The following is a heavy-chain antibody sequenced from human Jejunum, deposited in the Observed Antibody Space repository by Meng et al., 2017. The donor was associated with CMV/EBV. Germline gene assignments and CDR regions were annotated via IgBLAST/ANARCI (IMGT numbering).Heavy chain of an antibody. V-gene: IGHV1-46*02. CDR1: GYTVNSYD. CDR2: INPSGGYT. J-gene: IGHJ4*02. Sequence: QDQLLLFRAGVRKAEASVTLYCTASGYTVNSYDLVWVRPAPGQGLEWMGVINPSGGYTSYAQEFQGRLTMTRDKSTNTVSMDLSSLRSEDTAVYYYARARDYGAIDYWGQGTLVTVSS. CDR3: ARARDYGAIDY. D-gene: IGHD4-17*01.